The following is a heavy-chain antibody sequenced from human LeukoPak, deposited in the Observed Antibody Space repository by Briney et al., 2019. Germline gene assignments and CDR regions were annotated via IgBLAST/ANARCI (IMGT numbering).Heavy chain of an antibody. CDR3: ARGLRPNYYYYYYMDV. CDR1: GGSISSSSYY. V-gene: IGHV4-39*07. CDR2: IYYSGST. D-gene: IGHD3-16*01. J-gene: IGHJ6*03. Sequence: PSETLSLTCTVSGGSISSSSYYWGWIRQPPGKGLEWIGSIYYSGSTYHNPSLKSRVTISVDTSKNQFSLKLSSVTAADTAVYYCARGLRPNYYYYYYMDVWGKGTTVTVSS.